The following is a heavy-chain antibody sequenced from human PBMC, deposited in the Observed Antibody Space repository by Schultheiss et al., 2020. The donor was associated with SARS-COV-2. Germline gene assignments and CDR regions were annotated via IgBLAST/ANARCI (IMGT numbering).Heavy chain of an antibody. CDR2: ISSSGSTI. Sequence: GGSLRLSCAASGFTFSSYSMNWVRQAPGKGLEWVSYISSSGSTIYYADSVKGRFTISRDNAKNSLYLQMNSLRAEDTAVYYCATPRSSSWYADAFDIWGQGTMVTVSS. D-gene: IGHD6-13*01. CDR3: ATPRSSSWYADAFDI. V-gene: IGHV3-48*04. J-gene: IGHJ3*02. CDR1: GFTFSSYS.